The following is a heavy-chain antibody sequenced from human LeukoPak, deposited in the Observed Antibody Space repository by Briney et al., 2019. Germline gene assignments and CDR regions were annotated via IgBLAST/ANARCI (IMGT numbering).Heavy chain of an antibody. Sequence: GGSLRLSCAASGFTFSGSALHWVRQASGKGLEWVGRIRSTANGYTTAYAASVKGRFTISRDNAKNTLYLQMNSLRVDDTAVYYCARAMPHDNWFDPWGQGSLVTVSS. J-gene: IGHJ5*02. CDR2: IRSTANGYTT. V-gene: IGHV3-73*01. CDR1: GFTFSGSA. D-gene: IGHD2-2*01. CDR3: ARAMPHDNWFDP.